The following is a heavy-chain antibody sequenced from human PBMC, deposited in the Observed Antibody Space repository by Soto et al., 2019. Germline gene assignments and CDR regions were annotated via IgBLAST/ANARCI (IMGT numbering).Heavy chain of an antibody. D-gene: IGHD5-12*01. V-gene: IGHV3-64D*06. CDR3: VKDRAPRDGYKTQPGS. J-gene: IGHJ5*02. Sequence: GGALRLSCSASGFTFSIYAMHWVRQAPGKGLEYVSAVSTNGGTSYYADSVKGRFTISRDNSRNTLYLQMNSLRPEDTAVYYCVKDRAPRDGYKTQPGSWGLGTLVTVSS. CDR1: GFTFSIYA. CDR2: VSTNGGTS.